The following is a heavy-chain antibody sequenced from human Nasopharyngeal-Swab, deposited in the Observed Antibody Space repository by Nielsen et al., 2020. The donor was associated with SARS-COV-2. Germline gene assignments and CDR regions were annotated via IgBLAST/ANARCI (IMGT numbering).Heavy chain of an antibody. CDR1: GFSIISNHY. Sequence: ESLKISCNVSGFSIISNHYWGWIRQSPGKRLEWIATINHRGNTYYNPSLESRVTISADTSKDHFFLGVTSVTAADTAVYYCVRLYYDLLTGYFSVGGNFDYWGPGTLVTVSS. D-gene: IGHD3-9*01. V-gene: IGHV4-38-2*02. CDR3: VRLYYDLLTGYFSVGGNFDY. CDR2: INHRGNT. J-gene: IGHJ4*02.